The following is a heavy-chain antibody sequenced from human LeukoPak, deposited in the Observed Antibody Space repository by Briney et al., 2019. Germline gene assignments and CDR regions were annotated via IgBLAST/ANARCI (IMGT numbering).Heavy chain of an antibody. CDR2: FFYSGNI. Sequence: SETLSLTCTVSGYSLSSSNWWGWIRQPPGKGLEWIGYFFYSGNIYYNPSLKSRLTMSIDTSKNQFSLKLSSATAMDTAMYYCARRRSGSSYVDYWGQGTLVTVSS. CDR3: ARRRSGSSYVDY. D-gene: IGHD1-26*01. V-gene: IGHV4-28*05. J-gene: IGHJ4*02. CDR1: GYSLSSSNW.